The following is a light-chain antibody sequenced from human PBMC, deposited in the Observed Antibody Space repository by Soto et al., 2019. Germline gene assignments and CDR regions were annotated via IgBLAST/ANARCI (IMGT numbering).Light chain of an antibody. V-gene: IGKV3-15*01. CDR1: QSVSRN. Sequence: EIVMTQSPATLSVSPGERATLSCRASQSVSRNLAWYQQTPDQAPRLLIYDANTRATGVPARFSGSGSGTDFTLTISSLQSEDSAVYYCQQFNDWPLTFGGGTKVQIK. J-gene: IGKJ4*01. CDR3: QQFNDWPLT. CDR2: DAN.